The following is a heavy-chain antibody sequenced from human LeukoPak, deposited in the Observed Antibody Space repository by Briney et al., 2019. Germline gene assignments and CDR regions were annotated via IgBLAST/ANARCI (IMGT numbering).Heavy chain of an antibody. CDR2: ISYDGSNK. V-gene: IGHV3-30-3*01. Sequence: GGSLRLSCAASGFTFSSYAMHWVRQAPGKGLEWVAVISYDGSNKYYADSVKGRFTISRDNSKNTLYLQMNSLRAEDTAVYYCARLAAADGYNHAFDIWGLGTVVAVSS. J-gene: IGHJ3*02. D-gene: IGHD5-24*01. CDR3: ARLAAADGYNHAFDI. CDR1: GFTFSSYA.